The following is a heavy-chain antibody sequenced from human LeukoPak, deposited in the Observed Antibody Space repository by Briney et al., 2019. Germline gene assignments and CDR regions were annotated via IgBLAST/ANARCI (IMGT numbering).Heavy chain of an antibody. CDR3: AKARSGGSASDFEI. J-gene: IGHJ3*02. CDR2: ISWNRNNK. D-gene: IGHD1-26*01. Sequence: GRSLRLSCAASGFTFHNYAMHWVRQAPGKGLEWVSLISWNRNNKAYADSVKGRFTLPIDNPMHSLFLQVNRLRTKDMHFYLCAKARSGGSASDFEIRGEGTMV. CDR1: GFTFHNYA. V-gene: IGHV3-9*03.